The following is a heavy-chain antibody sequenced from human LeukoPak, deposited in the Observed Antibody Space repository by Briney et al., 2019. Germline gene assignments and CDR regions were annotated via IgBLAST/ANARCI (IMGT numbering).Heavy chain of an antibody. CDR1: GYSISRGYY. CDR3: ARDMVRGRGWFDP. D-gene: IGHD3-10*01. CDR2: IYHSGST. J-gene: IGHJ5*02. Sequence: SVTLSLTCAVSGYSISRGYYWGWIRQPPGKGLEWIGSIYHSGSTYYNPSLKSRVTISVDTSKNQFSLKLSSVTAADTAVYYCARDMVRGRGWFDPWGQGTLVTVSS. V-gene: IGHV4-38-2*02.